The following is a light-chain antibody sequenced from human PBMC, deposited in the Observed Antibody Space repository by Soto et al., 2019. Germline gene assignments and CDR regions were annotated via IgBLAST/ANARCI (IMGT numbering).Light chain of an antibody. V-gene: IGKV1-39*01. CDR2: ATS. J-gene: IGKJ4*01. CDR3: QESYTSPAVS. Sequence: DIQMTQSPSSLSASLGDRVTITCRASQIIDNYLNWYQQKPGKAPKLLIYATSTLQSGVPSRFSGSGSGTKFTLTISSLQAEDFSTYFCQESYTSPAVSFGGGTKVEIK. CDR1: QIIDNY.